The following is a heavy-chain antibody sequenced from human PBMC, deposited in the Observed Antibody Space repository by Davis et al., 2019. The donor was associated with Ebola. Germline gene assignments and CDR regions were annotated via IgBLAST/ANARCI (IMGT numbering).Heavy chain of an antibody. CDR3: ARDLYGGWDY. J-gene: IGHJ4*02. V-gene: IGHV3-7*01. CDR2: IKQDGSEK. CDR1: GFTFSSYW. D-gene: IGHD4-17*01. Sequence: GESLKISCAASGFTFSSYWMSWVRQAPGKGLEWVANIKQDGSEKYYVDSVKGRFTISRDNAKNSLYLQMNSLRAEDTAVYYCARDLYGGWDYWGQGTLVTVSS.